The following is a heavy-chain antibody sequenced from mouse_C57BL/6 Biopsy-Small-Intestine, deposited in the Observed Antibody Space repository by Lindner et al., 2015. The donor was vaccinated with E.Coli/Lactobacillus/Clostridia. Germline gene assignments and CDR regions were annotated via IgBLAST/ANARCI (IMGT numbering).Heavy chain of an antibody. D-gene: IGHD1-3*01. Sequence: SVKVSCKASGYTFSDYYVHWVRQAPGLGLEWLGRINPNSGDTSYARNFQGRLAMTRDTSISTAYMELSGLRSGDTAMYFCAGGYCSGNSCGGLENWFDPWGQGTLVTVSS. CDR3: AGGYCSGNSCGGLENWFDP. CDR1: GYTFSDYY. J-gene: IGHJ4*01. CDR2: INPNSGDT. V-gene: IGHV1-84*02.